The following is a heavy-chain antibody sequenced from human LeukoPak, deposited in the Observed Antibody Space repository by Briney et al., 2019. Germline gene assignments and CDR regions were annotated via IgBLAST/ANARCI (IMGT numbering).Heavy chain of an antibody. CDR2: VSYDGSIN. CDR3: ARDLGAAAGTGIWFDP. Sequence: PGGSLRLSCAASGFTFSSHAMHWVRQAPGKGLEWVAFVSYDGSINSYADFVKGRFTISRDNSKNTLYLQMNSLRAEDTAVYFCARDLGAAAGTGIWFDPWGQGTLVTVSS. CDR1: GFTFSSHA. D-gene: IGHD6-13*01. V-gene: IGHV3-30-3*01. J-gene: IGHJ5*02.